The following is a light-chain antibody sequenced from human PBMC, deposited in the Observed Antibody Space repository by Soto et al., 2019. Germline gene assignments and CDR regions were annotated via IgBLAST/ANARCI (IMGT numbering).Light chain of an antibody. CDR1: QFVTNN. J-gene: IGKJ2*01. CDR2: DAS. Sequence: EIVLTQSPATLSLSPGERATLACRASQFVTNNVAWYQQKPGQAPRLLISDASNRASGIPARFVGRGSRTDVTLTITVQQAEVLAVYFCQPRDDLYTFGQGTKLQIK. CDR3: QPRDDLYT. V-gene: IGKV3-11*01.